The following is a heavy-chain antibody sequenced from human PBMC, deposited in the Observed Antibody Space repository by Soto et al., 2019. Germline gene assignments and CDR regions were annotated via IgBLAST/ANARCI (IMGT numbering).Heavy chain of an antibody. CDR3: AREKVYDFRYYFDY. CDR2: ISYDGSNK. J-gene: IGHJ4*02. Sequence: QVQLVESGGGVVQPGRSLRLSCAASGFTFSSYAMHWVRQAPGKGLEWVAVISYDGSNKYYADSVKGRFTISRDNSKNTLYLQMNSLRAEDTAVYYCAREKVYDFRYYFDYWGQGTLVTVSS. D-gene: IGHD3-3*01. V-gene: IGHV3-30-3*01. CDR1: GFTFSSYA.